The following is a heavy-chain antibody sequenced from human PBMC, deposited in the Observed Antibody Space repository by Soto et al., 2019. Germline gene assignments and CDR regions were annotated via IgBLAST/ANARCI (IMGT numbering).Heavy chain of an antibody. J-gene: IGHJ4*01. CDR2: IPSKTNTYAT. V-gene: IGHV3-73*01. D-gene: IGHD3-16*01. CDR3: IRYQCDGAVGYVIDY. Sequence: GGSLRLSCAASQVTFSGSTIHCVRQTSKKGLECVGRIPSKTNTYATAYAASVKGRFTISRDDSKNTAYLQMNSLKTEDTAVYYCIRYQCDGAVGYVIDYWG. CDR1: QVTFSGST.